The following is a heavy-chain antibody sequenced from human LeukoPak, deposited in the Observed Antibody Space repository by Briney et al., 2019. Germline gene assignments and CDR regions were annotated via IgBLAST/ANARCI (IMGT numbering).Heavy chain of an antibody. J-gene: IGHJ5*02. Sequence: PGGSLRLSCAASGFTVSSNYMSWVRQAPGKGLEWVSVIYSGGSTYYADSVKGRFTISRDNSKNTLYLQMNSLRAEDPAVYYCAKDPYDFWSGGPLNWFDPWGQGTLVTVSS. CDR2: IYSGGST. CDR1: GFTVSSNY. D-gene: IGHD3-3*01. V-gene: IGHV3-53*01. CDR3: AKDPYDFWSGGPLNWFDP.